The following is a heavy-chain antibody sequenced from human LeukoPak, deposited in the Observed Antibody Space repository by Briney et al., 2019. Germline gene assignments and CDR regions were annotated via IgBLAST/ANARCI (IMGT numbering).Heavy chain of an antibody. CDR2: ISGSGGRT. Sequence: GGSLRLSCAASVFTFSRYAMSWVRPAAGRGLDGVSAISGSGGRTYYADSVKDRFAISRDKSKNTLYLQMNSRRAEDTAVYYCAKIKWGYGDYVDYWGQGTLVTVSS. J-gene: IGHJ4*02. D-gene: IGHD4-17*01. V-gene: IGHV3-23*01. CDR1: VFTFSRYA. CDR3: AKIKWGYGDYVDY.